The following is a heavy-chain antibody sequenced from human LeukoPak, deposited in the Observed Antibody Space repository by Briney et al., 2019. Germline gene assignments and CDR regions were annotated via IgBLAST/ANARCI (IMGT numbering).Heavy chain of an antibody. D-gene: IGHD5-18*01. J-gene: IGHJ5*02. CDR1: GGSISSGGYY. Sequence: TTSQTLSLTCTASGGSISSGGYYWSWIRQHPGKGLEWIGYIDYSGSTYYNPSLKSRVTISVDTSKNQFSLKLSSVTAADTAVYYCARGENYSYGYVVSRTNWFDPWGQGTLVTVSS. V-gene: IGHV4-31*03. CDR2: IDYSGST. CDR3: ARGENYSYGYVVSRTNWFDP.